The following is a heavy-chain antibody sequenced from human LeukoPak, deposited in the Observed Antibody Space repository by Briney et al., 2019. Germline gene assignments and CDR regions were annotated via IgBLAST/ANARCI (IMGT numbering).Heavy chain of an antibody. CDR3: ARYDRTASFDP. J-gene: IGHJ5*02. Sequence: SSVKVSCKASGGTFSSYTISWVRQAPGQGLEWMGRIIPILGIANYAQKFQGRVTITADKSTSTAYLELSSLRSEDTAVYYCARYDRTASFDPWGQGTLVTVSS. D-gene: IGHD3-3*01. CDR2: IIPILGIA. V-gene: IGHV1-69*02. CDR1: GGTFSSYT.